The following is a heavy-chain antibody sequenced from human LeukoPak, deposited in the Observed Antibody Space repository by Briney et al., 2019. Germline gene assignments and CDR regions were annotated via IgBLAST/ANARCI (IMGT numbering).Heavy chain of an antibody. V-gene: IGHV3-7*01. D-gene: IGHD6-6*01. Sequence: PGGSLRLSCAASGFTFSSYWMSWVRQAPGKGLEWVANIKQDGSEKYYVDSVKGRFTISRDNAKNSLYLEMNSLRAEDTAEYYCARDRSYSISSRKTDYWGQGTLVTVSS. CDR1: GFTFSSYW. CDR3: ARDRSYSISSRKTDY. CDR2: IKQDGSEK. J-gene: IGHJ4*02.